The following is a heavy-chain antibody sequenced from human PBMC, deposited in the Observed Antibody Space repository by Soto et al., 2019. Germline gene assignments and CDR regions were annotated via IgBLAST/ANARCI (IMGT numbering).Heavy chain of an antibody. V-gene: IGHV4-59*12. J-gene: IGHJ4*02. CDR2: LYNTGST. CDR1: GASISRYY. D-gene: IGHD2-2*01. CDR3: ARGGDIVVVPAAHFDY. Sequence: SETLSLTCTVSGASISRYYWSWIRQSPGKGLEWIGYLYNTGSTIYNPSLKSRVTISVDTSKNQFSLKLSSVTAADTAVYYCARGGDIVVVPAAHFDYWGQGTLVTVS.